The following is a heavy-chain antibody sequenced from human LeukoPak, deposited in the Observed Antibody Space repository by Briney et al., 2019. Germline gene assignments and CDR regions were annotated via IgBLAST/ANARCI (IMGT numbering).Heavy chain of an antibody. V-gene: IGHV1-2*02. CDR1: GYTFTGYY. J-gene: IGHJ3*02. CDR3: ARPSEYSSSGAFDI. CDR2: INPNSGGT. D-gene: IGHD6-6*01. Sequence: ASMKVSCKASGYTFTGYYMHWVRQAPGQGLEWMGWINPNSGGTNYAQKFQGRVTMTRDTSISTAYMELSRLRSDDTAVYYCARPSEYSSSGAFDIWGQGTMVTVSS.